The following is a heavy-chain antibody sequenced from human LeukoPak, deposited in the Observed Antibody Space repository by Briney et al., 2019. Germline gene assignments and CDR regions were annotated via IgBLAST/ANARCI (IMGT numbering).Heavy chain of an antibody. CDR3: ARDMTTVVTYADAFDI. J-gene: IGHJ3*02. Sequence: SQTLSLTCAVSGDSVSSNSAAWNWIRQSPSRGLEWLGRTYYRSKWYNDYAVSVKSRITINPDTSKNQFSLQLNSVTPEDTAVYYCARDMTTVVTYADAFDIWGQGTMVTVSS. D-gene: IGHD4-23*01. V-gene: IGHV6-1*01. CDR1: GDSVSSNSAA. CDR2: TYYRSKWYN.